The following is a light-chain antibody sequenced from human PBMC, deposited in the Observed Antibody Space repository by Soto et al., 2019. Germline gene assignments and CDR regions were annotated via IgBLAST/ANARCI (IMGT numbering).Light chain of an antibody. CDR3: GTWDSSLSVYV. V-gene: IGLV1-51*01. CDR1: SSNIGNNY. CDR2: DNN. J-gene: IGLJ1*01. Sequence: QSVLTQPPSVSAAPGQKVTISCSGSSSNIGNNYVSWYQQLPGTAPKLVIYDNNKRPSGIPDRFSGSKSGTSATLGITGLQTGDEADYYCGTWDSSLSVYVFGTGTKVTAL.